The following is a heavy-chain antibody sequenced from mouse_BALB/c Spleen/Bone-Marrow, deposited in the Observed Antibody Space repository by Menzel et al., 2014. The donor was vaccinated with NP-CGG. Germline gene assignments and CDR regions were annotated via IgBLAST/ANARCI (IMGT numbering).Heavy chain of an antibody. CDR2: IWAGGST. CDR3: ARAAYRYDVTWFAY. D-gene: IGHD2-14*01. Sequence: VKLVESGPGLVAPPQSLSITCTVSGFSLTSYGVHWVRQPPGKGLEWLGVIWAGGSTNYNSALVSRLSISKDNSKSQVFLKMNSLQTDDTAMYYWARAAYRYDVTWFAYWGQGTLVTGSA. V-gene: IGHV2-9*02. J-gene: IGHJ3*01. CDR1: GFSLTSYG.